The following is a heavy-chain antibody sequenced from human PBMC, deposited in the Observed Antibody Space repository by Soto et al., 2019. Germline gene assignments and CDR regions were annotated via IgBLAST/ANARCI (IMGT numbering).Heavy chain of an antibody. V-gene: IGHV3-30-3*01. CDR2: ILDDGNNK. CDR1: GFACSDHI. J-gene: IGHJ4*02. CDR3: ARDDEGGSYCDLGH. D-gene: IGHD3-10*01. Sequence: HGESLGLSCSAAGFACSDHILRWVRQAPDKGLEWVAVILDDGNNKYYADSVKGRFTISRDNSKNTLYLQMNSLRTEDTAVYYCARDDEGGSYCDLGHWRQGTLVTVSS.